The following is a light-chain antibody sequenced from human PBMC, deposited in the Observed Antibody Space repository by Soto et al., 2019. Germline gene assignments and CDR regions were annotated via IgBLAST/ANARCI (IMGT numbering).Light chain of an antibody. Sequence: DIQMAQSPSTLSASVGDRVTITCRASQSISTWLAWYQHKAGKAPKLLIYKASNLESGVPSRFSGSGSGTEFTLTISSLHPEDFATYYCQQYNTYYFGQGTKVEIK. CDR2: KAS. V-gene: IGKV1-5*03. CDR3: QQYNTYY. CDR1: QSISTW. J-gene: IGKJ1*01.